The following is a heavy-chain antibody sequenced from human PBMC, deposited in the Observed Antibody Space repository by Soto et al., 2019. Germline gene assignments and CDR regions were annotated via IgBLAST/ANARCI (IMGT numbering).Heavy chain of an antibody. CDR1: GYTFTGYY. Sequence: QVQLVQSGAEVKKPGASVKVSCKAAGYTFTGYYMHWVRQAPGQGLAWMGWINPNSGGTNYAQKFQGWVTMTRDTSLSTAYMELSRLRSDDTAVYYCARSLSIGGSSSDDFDYWCQGTLVTVSA. V-gene: IGHV1-2*04. CDR2: INPNSGGT. D-gene: IGHD1-26*01. J-gene: IGHJ4*02. CDR3: ARSLSIGGSSSDDFDY.